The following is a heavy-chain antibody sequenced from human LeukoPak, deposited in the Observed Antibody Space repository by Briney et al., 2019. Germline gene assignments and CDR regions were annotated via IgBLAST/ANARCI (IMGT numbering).Heavy chain of an antibody. CDR2: IYSGGST. V-gene: IGHV3-53*01. CDR1: GFTVSSNY. CDR3: TTEQQQGQSDP. J-gene: IGHJ5*02. Sequence: GGSLRLSCAASGFTVSSNYMSWVPQAPGKGLEWVSVIYSGGSTYYADSVKGRFTISRDNSKNTLYLQMNSLKTEDTAVYYCTTEQQQGQSDPWGQGTLVTVSS. D-gene: IGHD6-13*01.